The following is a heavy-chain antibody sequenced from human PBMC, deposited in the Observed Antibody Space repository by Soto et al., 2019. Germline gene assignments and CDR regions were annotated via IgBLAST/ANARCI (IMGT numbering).Heavy chain of an antibody. Sequence: QVQLQESGPGLVKPSQTLSLTCTVSGDSISSGGYYWSWIRQDPGKGLEWIGYMYYNGSTYYNTSLKRRVTISVDMSKNQFSLKLSSVTAADTAVYYCARGGNYDFWSGYIYYGMDVWGQGTTVTVSS. J-gene: IGHJ6*02. V-gene: IGHV4-31*03. CDR1: GDSISSGGYY. CDR2: MYYNGST. D-gene: IGHD3-3*01. CDR3: ARGGNYDFWSGYIYYGMDV.